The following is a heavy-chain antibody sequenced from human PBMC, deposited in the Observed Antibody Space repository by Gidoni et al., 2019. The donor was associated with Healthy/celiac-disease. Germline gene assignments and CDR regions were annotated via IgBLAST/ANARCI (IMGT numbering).Heavy chain of an antibody. V-gene: IGHV4-34*01. J-gene: IGHJ2*01. CDR2: INHSGST. CDR3: ARGRGSGIVVVPAATAYWYFDL. D-gene: IGHD2-2*01. Sequence: QVQLQQWGAGLLKPSETLSLTCAVYVGSFSGYYWSWIRQPPGKGLEWIGEINHSGSTNYNPALKSRVTISVDTSKNQFSLKLSSVTAADTAVYYCARGRGSGIVVVPAATAYWYFDLWGRGTLVTVSS. CDR1: VGSFSGYY.